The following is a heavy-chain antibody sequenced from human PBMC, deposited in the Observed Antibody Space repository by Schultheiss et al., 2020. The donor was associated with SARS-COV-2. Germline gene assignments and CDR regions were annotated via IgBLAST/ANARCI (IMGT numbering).Heavy chain of an antibody. CDR2: INPNSGGT. V-gene: IGHV1-2*04. CDR1: GYTFTSYA. Sequence: ASVKVSCKASGYTFTSYAMNWVRQAPGQGLEWMGWINPNSGGTNYAQKFQGWVTMTRDTSISTAYMELSRLRSDDTAVYYCARLIWFGELSGFDIWGQGTMVTVSS. D-gene: IGHD3-10*01. CDR3: ARLIWFGELSGFDI. J-gene: IGHJ3*02.